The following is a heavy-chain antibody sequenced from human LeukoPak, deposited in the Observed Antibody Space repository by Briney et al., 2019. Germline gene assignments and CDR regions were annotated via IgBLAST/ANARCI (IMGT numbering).Heavy chain of an antibody. CDR3: AREAGIQLWSYFDY. D-gene: IGHD5-18*01. J-gene: IGHJ4*02. V-gene: IGHV1-69*04. CDR2: IIPIFGIA. Sequence: GASVKVSCKASGGTFSSCAISWVRQAPGQGLEWMGRIIPIFGIANYAQKFQGRVTITADKSTSTAYMELSSLRSEDTAVYYCAREAGIQLWSYFDYWGQGTLVTVSS. CDR1: GGTFSSCA.